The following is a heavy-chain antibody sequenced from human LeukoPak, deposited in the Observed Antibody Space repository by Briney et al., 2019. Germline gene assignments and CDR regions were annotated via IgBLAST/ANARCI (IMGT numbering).Heavy chain of an antibody. CDR1: GFTFSGYW. Sequence: GGSLRLSCAASGFTFSGYWMSWVRQAPGKGLEWVANIKQDGIETYYVDSVKGRFTISRDNAKNSLYLQMNSLRAEDTAVYYCARERIFSYWGQGTLVTVSS. CDR3: ARERIFSY. V-gene: IGHV3-7*01. J-gene: IGHJ4*02. CDR2: IKQDGIET.